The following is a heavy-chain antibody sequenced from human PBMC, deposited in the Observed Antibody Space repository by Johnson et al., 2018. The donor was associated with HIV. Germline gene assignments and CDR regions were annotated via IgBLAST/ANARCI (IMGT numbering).Heavy chain of an antibody. CDR2: IYSGGST. Sequence: GKGLEWVSVIYSGGSTYYADSVKGRFTISRDNSKNTLYLQMNSLRAEDTAVYYCARAGARAFDIWGQGTMVTVSS. D-gene: IGHD1-26*01. J-gene: IGHJ3*02. CDR3: ARAGARAFDI. V-gene: IGHV3-66*02.